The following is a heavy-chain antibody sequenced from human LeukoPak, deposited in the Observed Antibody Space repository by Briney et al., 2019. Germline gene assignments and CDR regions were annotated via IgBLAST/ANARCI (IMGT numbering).Heavy chain of an antibody. V-gene: IGHV4-59*11. D-gene: IGHD3-10*01. J-gene: IGHJ4*02. Sequence: SETLSLTCTVSGASISSHDWSWIRQPPGKGLEWISYISYSGSTNYNPSLTSRVTISVDTSKNQFSLKMTSVTPADTAVYYCARAGGDITSSQDLDYWGQGTLVTVSS. CDR3: ARAGGDITSSQDLDY. CDR2: ISYSGST. CDR1: GASISSHD.